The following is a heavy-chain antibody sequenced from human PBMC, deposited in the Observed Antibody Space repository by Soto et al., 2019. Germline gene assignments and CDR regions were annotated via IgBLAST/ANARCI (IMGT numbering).Heavy chain of an antibody. CDR1: GYTFTSYY. D-gene: IGHD3-3*01. J-gene: IGHJ6*02. V-gene: IGHV1-46*01. CDR3: ARDKRDDFWSGYRDRNYYYYGMDV. Sequence: GASVKVSCKASGYTFTSYYMHWVRQAPGQGLEWMGIINPSGGSTSYAQKFQGRVTMTRDTSTSTVYMELSSLRSEDTAVYYCARDKRDDFWSGYRDRNYYYYGMDVWGQGTTVTVSS. CDR2: INPSGGST.